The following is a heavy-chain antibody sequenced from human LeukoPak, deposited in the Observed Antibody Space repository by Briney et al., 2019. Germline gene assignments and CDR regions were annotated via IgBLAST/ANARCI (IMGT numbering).Heavy chain of an antibody. CDR3: AKDLTGFITMILG. CDR2: MSFDGRNI. CDR1: RFTFSYYA. J-gene: IGHJ4*02. D-gene: IGHD3-22*01. Sequence: PGGSLRLSCAASRFTFSYYAMHWVRQAPGKGLEWVAVMSFDGRNISYADSVKGRFTISRDNSKNTLYLQMDSLRVDDTAAYYCAKDLTGFITMILGWGQGTLVTVSS. V-gene: IGHV3-33*03.